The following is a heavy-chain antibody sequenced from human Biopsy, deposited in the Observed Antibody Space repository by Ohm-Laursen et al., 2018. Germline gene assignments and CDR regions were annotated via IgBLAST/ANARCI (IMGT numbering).Heavy chain of an antibody. CDR2: INAKTGDT. J-gene: IGHJ5*02. CDR1: GYTFTGYH. V-gene: IGHV1-2*02. D-gene: IGHD3-22*01. CDR3: TRGGYYYDSLAYYYWFDP. Sequence: GASVKVSCKASGYTFTGYHVHWVRQAPGQGLEWMGWINAKTGDTNYAQKFQGRVTMTRDTSISTAYVDLSSLRSDDTAVYYSTRGGYYYDSLAYYYWFDPWGQGTLVTVSS.